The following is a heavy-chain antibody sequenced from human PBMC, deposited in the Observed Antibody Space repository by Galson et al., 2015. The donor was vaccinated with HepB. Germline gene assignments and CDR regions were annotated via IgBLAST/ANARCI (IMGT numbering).Heavy chain of an antibody. V-gene: IGHV1-69*13. Sequence: SVKVSCKASGDTFSSYAIGWVRQAPGQGLEWMERIIPIFGTANYAQKFQGRVTITADESTSTGYMELSSLRSEDTAVYYCARGYGSGSFYYHYWGQGTLVIVSS. CDR1: GDTFSSYA. D-gene: IGHD3-10*01. J-gene: IGHJ4*02. CDR3: ARGYGSGSFYYHY. CDR2: IIPIFGTA.